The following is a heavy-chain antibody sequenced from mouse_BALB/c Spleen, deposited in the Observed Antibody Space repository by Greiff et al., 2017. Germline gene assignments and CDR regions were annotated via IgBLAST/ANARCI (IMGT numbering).Heavy chain of an antibody. V-gene: IGHV5-17*02. CDR3: ARSPTGTGAMDY. Sequence: DVQLVESGGGLVQPGGSRKLSCAASGFTFSSFGMHWVRQAPEKGLEWVAYISSGSSTIYYADTVKGRFTISRDNPKNTLFLQMTSLRSEDTAMYYCARSPTGTGAMDYWGQGTSVTVSS. CDR1: GFTFSSFG. J-gene: IGHJ4*01. CDR2: ISSGSSTI. D-gene: IGHD4-1*02.